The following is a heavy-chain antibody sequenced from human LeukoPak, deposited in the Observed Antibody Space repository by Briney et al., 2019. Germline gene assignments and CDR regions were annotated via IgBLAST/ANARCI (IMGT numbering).Heavy chain of an antibody. CDR2: ISYDGSNK. Sequence: GGSLRLSCAASGFTFSSYGMHWVRQAPDKGLEWVAVISYDGSNKYYADSVKGRFTISRDNSKNTLYLQMNSLRAEDTAVYYCAKIRVGPWDYWGQGTLVTVSS. V-gene: IGHV3-30*18. CDR3: AKIRVGPWDY. D-gene: IGHD2-15*01. J-gene: IGHJ4*02. CDR1: GFTFSSYG.